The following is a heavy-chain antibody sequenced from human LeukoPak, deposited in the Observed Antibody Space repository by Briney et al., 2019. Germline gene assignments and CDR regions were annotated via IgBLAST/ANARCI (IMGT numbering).Heavy chain of an antibody. CDR1: GFTVSSNY. CDR2: IYSGGST. Sequence: GGSLRLSCAASGFTVSSNYMSWVRQAPGKGLEWVSVIYSGGSTYYADSVKGRFTISRDNSKNTVSLQMNSLRAEDTAVYYCARDRSVRYFDLWGRGTLVTVSS. D-gene: IGHD3-16*02. V-gene: IGHV3-66*01. CDR3: ARDRSVRYFDL. J-gene: IGHJ2*01.